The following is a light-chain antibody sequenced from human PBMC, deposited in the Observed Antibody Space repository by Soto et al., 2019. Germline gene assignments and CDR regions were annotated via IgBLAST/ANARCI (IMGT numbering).Light chain of an antibody. CDR2: AAS. Sequence: DIQMTQSPSSLSASVGDRVTITCRASQGIRNYLDWYQQKLGKVPNLLIYAASILQSGVPSRFSGSGSGTDFTLTSSILQPDDVANYYCQKYASAHFTFGPGTKLDIK. CDR1: QGIRNY. CDR3: QKYASAHFT. V-gene: IGKV1-27*01. J-gene: IGKJ3*01.